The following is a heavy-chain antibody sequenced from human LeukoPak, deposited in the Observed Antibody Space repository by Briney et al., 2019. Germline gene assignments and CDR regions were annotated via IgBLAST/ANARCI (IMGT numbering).Heavy chain of an antibody. J-gene: IGHJ5*02. CDR2: IYSGGST. CDR3: ATLGYSRYNWFDP. Sequence: GGSLRLSCAASGFTVSTNYMSWVRQAPGKGLEWVSVIYSGGSTYYADSVKGRFTISRDNSKNTLFLQMNSLRAEDTAVYYCATLGYSRYNWFDPWGQGTLVTVSS. D-gene: IGHD6-13*01. CDR1: GFTVSTNY. V-gene: IGHV3-66*01.